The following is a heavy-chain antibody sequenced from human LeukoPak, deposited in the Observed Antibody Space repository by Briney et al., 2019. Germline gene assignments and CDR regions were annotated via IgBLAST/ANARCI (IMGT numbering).Heavy chain of an antibody. J-gene: IGHJ4*02. CDR1: GFTFSSYA. D-gene: IGHD3-10*01. V-gene: IGHV3-23*01. CDR2: ISGSGGST. Sequence: GGSLRLSCAASGFTFSSYAMSWGRQAPGKGLEWVSAISGSGGSTYYADSVKGRFTISRDNSKNTLYLQMNSLRAEDTAVYYCAKLTSGSGSSALFDYWGQGTLVTASS. CDR3: AKLTSGSGSSALFDY.